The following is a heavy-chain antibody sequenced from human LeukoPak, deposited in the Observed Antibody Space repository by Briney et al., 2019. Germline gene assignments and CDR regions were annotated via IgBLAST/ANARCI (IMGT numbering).Heavy chain of an antibody. Sequence: GGSLRLSCAASGFTFDDHGMSWVRQAPGKGLEWVSGITWNGGRTGYADSVKGRFAISRDNAKNSLYLQMNSLRAEDTAVYYCAELGITMIGGVWGKGTTVTISS. CDR3: AELGITMIGGV. V-gene: IGHV3-20*04. CDR2: ITWNGGRT. CDR1: GFTFDDHG. D-gene: IGHD3-10*02. J-gene: IGHJ6*04.